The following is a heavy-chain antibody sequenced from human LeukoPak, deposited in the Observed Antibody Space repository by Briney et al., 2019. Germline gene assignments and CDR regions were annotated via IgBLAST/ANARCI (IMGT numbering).Heavy chain of an antibody. CDR2: IYTSGST. CDR1: GGSISSYY. J-gene: IGHJ4*02. V-gene: IGHV4-4*07. D-gene: IGHD4/OR15-4a*01. CDR3: AGRMVARGNFDY. Sequence: SETPSLTCTVSGGSISSYYWSWIRQPAGKGLEWIGRIYTSGSTNYNPSLKSRVTMSVDTSKNQFSLKLGSVTAADTAVYYCAGRMVARGNFDYWGQGTLVTVSS.